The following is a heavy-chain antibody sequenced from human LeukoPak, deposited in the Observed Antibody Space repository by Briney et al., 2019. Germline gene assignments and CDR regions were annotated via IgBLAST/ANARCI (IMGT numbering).Heavy chain of an antibody. Sequence: ASVKVSCKASGYTFTSYHMHWVRQAPGQGLEWMGIINPSGGTTNYAQKFQGRVTMTRDMSTSTVYMELSSLRSEDTAVYYCARDQGSSSPLDYWGQGTLVTVSS. J-gene: IGHJ4*02. CDR3: ARDQGSSSPLDY. V-gene: IGHV1-46*01. CDR1: GYTFTSYH. D-gene: IGHD6-6*01. CDR2: INPSGGTT.